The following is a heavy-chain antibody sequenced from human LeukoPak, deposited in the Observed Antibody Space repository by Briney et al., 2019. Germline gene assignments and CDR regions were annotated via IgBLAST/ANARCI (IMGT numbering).Heavy chain of an antibody. D-gene: IGHD3-3*01. CDR2: IRYDGSNK. Sequence: GRTLRLSCAASGFTHSSYGMHWVRQAPGKALEGGAVIRYDGSNKHYADSVKGRFTISRDNSKNTLYLQMNSLRAEDSAVYYGARDRGLLDWSRCWGQGTLVTVSS. J-gene: IGHJ4*02. V-gene: IGHV3-33*01. CDR3: ARDRGLLDWSRC. CDR1: GFTHSSYG.